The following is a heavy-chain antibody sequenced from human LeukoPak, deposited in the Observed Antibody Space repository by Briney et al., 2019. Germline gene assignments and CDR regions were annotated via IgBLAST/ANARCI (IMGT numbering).Heavy chain of an antibody. CDR1: GYTFTAYY. J-gene: IGHJ4*02. D-gene: IGHD3-22*01. Sequence: ASVKVSCMASGYTFTAYYMHWVRQAPGQGLEWMGWINPNSGGTNYAQKFQGRVTMTRDTSISTAYMELSRLRSDDTAVYYCARGRQLGMGSSAYRDDYWGQGTLVTVSS. V-gene: IGHV1-2*02. CDR3: ARGRQLGMGSSAYRDDY. CDR2: INPNSGGT.